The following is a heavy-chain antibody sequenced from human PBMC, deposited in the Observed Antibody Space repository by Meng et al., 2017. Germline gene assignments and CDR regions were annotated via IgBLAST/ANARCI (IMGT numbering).Heavy chain of an antibody. Sequence: QVWQVQSGSECKKPGASVKVSCKASGFTFTSYAMNWVRQAPGQGLEWMGWINTTPGNPTYAQGFTGRFVFSLDTSVSTAYLQISSLKAEDTAVYYCARLVAGTFGQLFDPWGQGTLVTVSS. CDR1: GFTFTSYA. CDR2: INTTPGNP. CDR3: ARLVAGTFGQLFDP. J-gene: IGHJ5*02. V-gene: IGHV7-4-1*02. D-gene: IGHD2-15*01.